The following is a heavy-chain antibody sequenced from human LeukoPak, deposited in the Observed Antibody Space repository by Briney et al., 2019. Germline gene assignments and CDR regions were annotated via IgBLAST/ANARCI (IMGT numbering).Heavy chain of an antibody. V-gene: IGHV1-18*01. D-gene: IGHD2-2*01. Sequence: GASVKVSCKASGYTFTSYGISWVRQAPGQGLEWMGWIRAYNGNTNYAQKLQGRVPLTTDTSTSTAYMELRSLRSDDTAVYYCARAYCSSTSCRYYYYYYYMDVWGKGTTVTVSS. CDR2: IRAYNGNT. CDR1: GYTFTSYG. CDR3: ARAYCSSTSCRYYYYYYYMDV. J-gene: IGHJ6*03.